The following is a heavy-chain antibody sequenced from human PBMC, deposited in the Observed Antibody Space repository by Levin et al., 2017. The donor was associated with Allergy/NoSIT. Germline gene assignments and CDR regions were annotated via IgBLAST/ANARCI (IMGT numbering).Heavy chain of an antibody. CDR2: IIPMFQKS. Sequence: KHGESLKISCKASGGDFSSYAFNWVRQAPGQGLEWMGGIIPMFQKSNYAEKFQGRVTITADESTNTTYMSLSSMTFEETAVYYCARGFRRNYFYAMDVWGQGTTVTVSS. V-gene: IGHV1-69*01. CDR3: ARGFRRNYFYAMDV. CDR1: GGDFSSYA. J-gene: IGHJ6*02.